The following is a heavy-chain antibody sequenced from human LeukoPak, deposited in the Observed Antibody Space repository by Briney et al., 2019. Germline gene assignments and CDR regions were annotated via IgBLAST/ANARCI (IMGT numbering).Heavy chain of an antibody. J-gene: IGHJ4*02. CDR1: GLTFSNYA. V-gene: IGHV3-23*01. D-gene: IGHD3-10*01. Sequence: GGSLRLSCAASGLTFSNYAMSWVRQAPGKGLEWVAGISGSGGRTYYADSVKGGVTISRDNSMNTLYLQMSCLRAEVTSVYYCAKPAGGSGSYYYYWGQGTLVTVSS. CDR3: AKPAGGSGSYYYY. CDR2: ISGSGGRT.